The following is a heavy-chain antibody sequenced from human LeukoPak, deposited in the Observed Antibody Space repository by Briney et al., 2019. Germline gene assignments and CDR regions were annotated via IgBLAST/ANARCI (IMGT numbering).Heavy chain of an antibody. Sequence: GGSLRLSCAASGFTVSSNYMSWVRQAPGKGLEWVSFIYTTGRTYYADSVKGRFTVSRDDSKNTVFLQMHSLRAEDTAVYYCARDPPTTTDYGLDVWGQGTTVTVSS. V-gene: IGHV3-66*01. D-gene: IGHD4-11*01. J-gene: IGHJ6*02. CDR2: IYTTGRT. CDR1: GFTVSSNY. CDR3: ARDPPTTTDYGLDV.